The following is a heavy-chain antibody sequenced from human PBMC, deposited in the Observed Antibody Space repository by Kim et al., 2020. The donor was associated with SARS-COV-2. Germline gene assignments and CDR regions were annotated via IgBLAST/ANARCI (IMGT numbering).Heavy chain of an antibody. V-gene: IGHV3-53*01. Sequence: GGSLRLSCAVSVLTVGDNFMSWVRQAPGKGLEWVSLIYSHGSAHYADSVKGRFTISRDSTKNTVDLQMNSLRVEDTAVYYCARDPSAVGAPTAWGQGGLV. D-gene: IGHD1-26*01. CDR1: VLTVGDNF. CDR2: IYSHGSA. CDR3: ARDPSAVGAPTA. J-gene: IGHJ5*02.